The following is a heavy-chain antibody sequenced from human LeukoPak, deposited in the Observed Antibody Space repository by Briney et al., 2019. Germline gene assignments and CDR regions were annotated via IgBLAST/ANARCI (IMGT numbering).Heavy chain of an antibody. CDR2: INPNNGGT. Sequence: AAVKDSCKTSVYTFTGYYMHWVRQAPGQGVEWVGWINPNNGGTNYEERFPGRVNMTRNTHIRTAYMELNRLRSDDTAGYYYARYSSGWYFDLWGRGTLVPVSS. D-gene: IGHD6-19*01. CDR3: ARYSSGWYFDL. CDR1: VYTFTGYY. V-gene: IGHV1-2*02. J-gene: IGHJ2*01.